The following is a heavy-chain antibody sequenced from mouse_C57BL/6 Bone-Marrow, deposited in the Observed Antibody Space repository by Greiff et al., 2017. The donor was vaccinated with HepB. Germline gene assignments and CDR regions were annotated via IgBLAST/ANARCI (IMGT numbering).Heavy chain of an antibody. CDR2: ISYDGSN. D-gene: IGHD2-1*01. CDR1: GYSITSGYY. V-gene: IGHV3-6*01. Sequence: ESGPGLVKPSQSLSLTCSVTGYSITSGYYWNWIRQFPGNKLEWMGYISYDGSNNYNPSLKNRISITRDTSKNQFFLKLNSVTTEDTATYYCARKLPRGYAMDYWGQGTSVTVSS. J-gene: IGHJ4*01. CDR3: ARKLPRGYAMDY.